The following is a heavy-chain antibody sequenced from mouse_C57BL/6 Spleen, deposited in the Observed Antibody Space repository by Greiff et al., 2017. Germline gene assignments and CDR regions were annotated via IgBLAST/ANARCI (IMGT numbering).Heavy chain of an antibody. D-gene: IGHD1-1*01. Sequence: EVKLVESGGGLVKPGGSLKLSCAASGFTFSDYGMHWVRQAPEKGLEWVAYISSGSSTIYYADTVKGRFTISRDNAKNTLFLQMTSLRSEDTAMYYCARRYYYGSGDAMDYWGQGTSVTVSS. V-gene: IGHV5-17*01. CDR2: ISSGSSTI. J-gene: IGHJ4*01. CDR3: ARRYYYGSGDAMDY. CDR1: GFTFSDYG.